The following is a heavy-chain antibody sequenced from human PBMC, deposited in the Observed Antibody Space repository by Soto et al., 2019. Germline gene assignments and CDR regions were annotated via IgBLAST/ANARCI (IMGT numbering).Heavy chain of an antibody. CDR3: AKAPISSGWYDY. V-gene: IGHV3-48*01. J-gene: IGHJ4*02. CDR1: GFTFSSYS. CDR2: ISSISSTI. D-gene: IGHD6-19*01. Sequence: GGSLRLSCAASGFTFSSYSMNWVRQPPGKGLEWVSYISSISSTIYYADSVKGRFTISRYNAKNSLYLQMNSLRAEDTAVYYCAKAPISSGWYDYWGQGTLVTVSS.